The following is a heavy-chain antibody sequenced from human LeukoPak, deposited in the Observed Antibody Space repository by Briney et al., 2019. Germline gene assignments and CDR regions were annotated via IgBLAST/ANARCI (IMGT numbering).Heavy chain of an antibody. Sequence: PGGSLRLSCAASGFTFSSYTMNWVRQAPGKGLEWVSSISSASGYIYYADSVKGRFTISRDNSKNTLYLQMNSLRAEDTAVYYCARGPAAYCSSTSCRYYYYYGMDVWGQGTTVTVSS. J-gene: IGHJ6*02. V-gene: IGHV3-21*01. CDR1: GFTFSSYT. CDR2: ISSASGYI. CDR3: ARGPAAYCSSTSCRYYYYYGMDV. D-gene: IGHD2-2*01.